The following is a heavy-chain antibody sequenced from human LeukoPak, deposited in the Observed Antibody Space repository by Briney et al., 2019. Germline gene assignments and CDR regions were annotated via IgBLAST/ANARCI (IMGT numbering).Heavy chain of an antibody. D-gene: IGHD6-13*01. J-gene: IGHJ6*02. CDR1: GFTFSDFY. CDR3: ARDSSSSYYYYYGMDV. CDR2: ISSSGSTI. Sequence: PGGSLRLSCAASGFTFSDFYMGWIRRAPGKGLEWVSYISSSGSTIYYADSVKGRFTISRDNAKNSLYLQMNSLRAEDTAVYYCARDSSSSYYYYYGMDVWGQGTTVTVSS. V-gene: IGHV3-11*01.